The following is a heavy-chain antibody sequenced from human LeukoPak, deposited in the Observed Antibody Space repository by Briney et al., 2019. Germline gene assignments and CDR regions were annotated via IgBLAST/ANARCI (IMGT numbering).Heavy chain of an antibody. V-gene: IGHV1-46*01. CDR1: GYTFTSYY. D-gene: IGHD2-2*01. CDR3: VRDRTKYCSSTSCPLDY. J-gene: IGHJ4*02. Sequence: ASVTVSFKASGYTFTSYYMHWVRQAPGQGLEWMGLINPTGGSTGYAQKFQGRVTMTRDMSTSTDYMELSRLRSDDTAVYYCVRDRTKYCSSTSCPLDYWGQGTLVTVSS. CDR2: INPTGGST.